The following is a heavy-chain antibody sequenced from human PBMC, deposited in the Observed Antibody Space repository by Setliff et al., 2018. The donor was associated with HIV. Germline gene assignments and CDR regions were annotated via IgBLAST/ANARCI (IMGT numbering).Heavy chain of an antibody. D-gene: IGHD3-16*01. Sequence: SETLSLTCSVFGGSISSRSYYWGWIRQSPGQGLEWIGNILSGGNTYYNPSLESRVSMSVDTSKNQFSLKLNSVTAAATAVYYCARQKQGLGGGRHFDYWGRGTLVTVSS. V-gene: IGHV4-39*01. J-gene: IGHJ4*02. CDR3: ARQKQGLGGGRHFDY. CDR2: ILSGGNT. CDR1: GGSISSRSYY.